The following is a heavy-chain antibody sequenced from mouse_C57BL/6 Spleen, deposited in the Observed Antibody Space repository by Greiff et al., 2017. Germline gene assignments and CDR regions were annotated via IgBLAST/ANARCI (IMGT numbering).Heavy chain of an antibody. V-gene: IGHV2-5*01. CDR3: AKIYYYGSSWYFDV. CDR2: IWRGGST. CDR1: GFSLTSYG. Sequence: QVHVKQSGPGLVQPSQSLSITCTVSGFSLTSYGVHWVRQSPGKGLEWLGVIWRGGSTDYNAAFMSRLSITKDNSKSQVFFKMNSLQADDTAIYYCAKIYYYGSSWYFDVWGTGTTVTVSS. D-gene: IGHD1-1*01. J-gene: IGHJ1*03.